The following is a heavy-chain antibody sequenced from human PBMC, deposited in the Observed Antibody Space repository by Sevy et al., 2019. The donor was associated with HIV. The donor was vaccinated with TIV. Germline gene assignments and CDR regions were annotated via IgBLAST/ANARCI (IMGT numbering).Heavy chain of an antibody. CDR3: TRGTYFYDNSNFYPFDY. D-gene: IGHD3-22*01. J-gene: IGHJ4*02. Sequence: GGSLRLSCAASGFIFNQYWMNWVRQAPGKGLVWVARIYGDGSSPKYADSVKGRFTISRDNAKNTLYLQINSLTVEDTGVYYCTRGTYFYDNSNFYPFDYWGQGTLVTVSS. V-gene: IGHV3-74*03. CDR2: IYGDGSSP. CDR1: GFIFNQYW.